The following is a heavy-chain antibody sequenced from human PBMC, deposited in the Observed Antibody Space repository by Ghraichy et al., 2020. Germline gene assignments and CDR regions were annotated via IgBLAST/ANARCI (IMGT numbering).Heavy chain of an antibody. D-gene: IGHD2-15*01. V-gene: IGHV3-23*01. Sequence: GGSLRLSCAASGFTFSSYAMSWVRQAPGKGLEWVSAISGSGGSTYYADSVKGRFTISRDNSKNTLYLQMNSLRAEDTAVYYCAKEEGFIVVVANDAFDIWGQGTMVTVSS. J-gene: IGHJ3*02. CDR3: AKEEGFIVVVANDAFDI. CDR1: GFTFSSYA. CDR2: ISGSGGST.